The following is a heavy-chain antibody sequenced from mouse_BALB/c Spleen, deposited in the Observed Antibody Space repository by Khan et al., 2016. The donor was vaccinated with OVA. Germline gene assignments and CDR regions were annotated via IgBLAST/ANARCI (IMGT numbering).Heavy chain of an antibody. CDR1: GYTFTSYV. J-gene: IGHJ3*01. V-gene: IGHV1S136*01. D-gene: IGHD1-1*01. CDR2: IYPFNDDT. Sequence: IQLVQSGPELVKPGASVKLSCKASGYTFTSYVMHWVKQKPGLGLEWIGYIYPFNDDTKYNEKFKGKATLTSDKSSSTAYMQLSSLISADSAVYYCAPVGNYYVSFAYWGQGTLVTVSA. CDR3: APVGNYYVSFAY.